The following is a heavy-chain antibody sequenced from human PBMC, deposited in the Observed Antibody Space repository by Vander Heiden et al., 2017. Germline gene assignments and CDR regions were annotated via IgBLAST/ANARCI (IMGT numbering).Heavy chain of an antibody. CDR1: GFTFSSYA. CDR3: ARDCDYNIGGGFDY. CDR2: ISYDGSNK. J-gene: IGHJ4*01. Sequence: QVQLVESGGGVVQPGRSLRLSCAASGFTFSSYAMHWVRQAPGKGLEWVAVISYDGSNKYYADSVKGRFTISRDNSKNTLYLQMNSMRAEDTAVYYCARDCDYNIGGGFDYWGHVTLVTVSS. V-gene: IGHV3-30-3*01. D-gene: IGHD4-4*01.